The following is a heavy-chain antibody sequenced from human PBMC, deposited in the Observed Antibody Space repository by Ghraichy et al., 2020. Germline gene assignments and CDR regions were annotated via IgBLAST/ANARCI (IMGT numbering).Heavy chain of an antibody. CDR2: INHSGST. CDR3: ARLLVRGVIITRFDP. J-gene: IGHJ5*02. CDR1: GGSFSGYY. Sequence: SETLSLTCAVYGGSFSGYYWSWIRQPPGKGLEWIGEINHSGSTNYNPSLKSRVTISVDTSKNQFSLKLSSVTAADTAVYYCARLLVRGVIITRFDPWGQGTLVTVSS. V-gene: IGHV4-34*01. D-gene: IGHD3-10*01.